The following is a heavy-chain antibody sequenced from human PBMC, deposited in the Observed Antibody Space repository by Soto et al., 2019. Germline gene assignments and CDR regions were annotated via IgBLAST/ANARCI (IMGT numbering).Heavy chain of an antibody. CDR3: ARAPKVSGSSQTRPDF. D-gene: IGHD6-6*01. Sequence: LALTCSIYSGSFSGYYWSWIRQPPGKGLEWIGEISQSGNTNYSPSLKSRVSISIDTSKKQFSLNLASVSAADTAVYYCARAPKVSGSSQTRPDFWGQGXLVTVYS. V-gene: IGHV4-34*01. CDR1: SGSFSGYY. CDR2: ISQSGNT. J-gene: IGHJ4*02.